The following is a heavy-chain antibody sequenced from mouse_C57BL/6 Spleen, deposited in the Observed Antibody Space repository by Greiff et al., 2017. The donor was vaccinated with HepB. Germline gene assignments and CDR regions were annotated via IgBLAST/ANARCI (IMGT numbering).Heavy chain of an antibody. Sequence: VQLQQPGAELVKPGASVKLSCKASGYTFTSYWMQWVKQRPGQGLEWIGEIDPSDSYTNYNQKFKGKATLTVDTSSSTAYMQLSSLTSEDSAVYYCARSESNTYAMDYWGQGTSVTVAS. J-gene: IGHJ4*01. CDR1: GYTFTSYW. V-gene: IGHV1-50*01. CDR2: IDPSDSYT. D-gene: IGHD2-5*01. CDR3: ARSESNTYAMDY.